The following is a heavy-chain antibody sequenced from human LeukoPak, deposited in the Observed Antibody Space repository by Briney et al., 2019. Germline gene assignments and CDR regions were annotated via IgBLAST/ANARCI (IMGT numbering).Heavy chain of an antibody. J-gene: IGHJ4*02. CDR2: IYYSGST. Sequence: SETLSLTRIVSGGSLSSYYWSWIRQPPGKGLEWIGYIYYSGSTNYNPSLKSRVTISVDTSKNQFSLKLSSVTAADTAVYYCARAYGQLRLGELSYYFDYWGQGTLVTVSS. V-gene: IGHV4-59*01. CDR1: GGSLSSYY. CDR3: ARAYGQLRLGELSYYFDY. D-gene: IGHD3-16*02.